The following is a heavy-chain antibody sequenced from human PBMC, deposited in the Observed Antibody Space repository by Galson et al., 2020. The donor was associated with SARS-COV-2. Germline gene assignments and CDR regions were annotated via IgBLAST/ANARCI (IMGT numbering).Heavy chain of an antibody. CDR3: VRGREGFDY. Sequence: GGSLRLSCAASGFIFSAYSMNWVRQATGKGLEWVSYIRDAGHIVSADSVQGRFTLSRDNAKTSLYLQMTRLSAEDTAVYYCVRGREGFDYWGHGTLVTVSS. CDR2: IRDAGHIV. V-gene: IGHV3-48*01. J-gene: IGHJ4*01. CDR1: GFIFSAYS.